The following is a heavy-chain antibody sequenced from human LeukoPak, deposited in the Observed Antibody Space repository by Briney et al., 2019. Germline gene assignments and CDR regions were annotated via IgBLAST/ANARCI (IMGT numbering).Heavy chain of an antibody. V-gene: IGHV1-8*01. D-gene: IGHD3-22*01. Sequence: ASVKVSCKASGYTFTTYEIDWVRQAPGQGLEWMGWMNPNSGGTGYAQKFQGRVTMTRDTSITTAYMELSSLRSEDTAVYYCARGFSDYDGTDYAILKYWGQGTLVTVSS. CDR3: ARGFSDYDGTDYAILKY. CDR2: MNPNSGGT. CDR1: GYTFTTYE. J-gene: IGHJ4*02.